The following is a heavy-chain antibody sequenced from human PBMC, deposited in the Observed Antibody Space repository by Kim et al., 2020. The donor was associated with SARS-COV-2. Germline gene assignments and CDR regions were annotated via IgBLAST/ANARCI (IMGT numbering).Heavy chain of an antibody. D-gene: IGHD3-10*01. V-gene: IGHV3-23*01. CDR3: AKDMDYYGSGSSFDY. Sequence: DSVKGRFTISRDNSKNTLYLQMNSLRAEDTAVYYCAKDMDYYGSGSSFDYWGQGTLVTVSS. J-gene: IGHJ4*02.